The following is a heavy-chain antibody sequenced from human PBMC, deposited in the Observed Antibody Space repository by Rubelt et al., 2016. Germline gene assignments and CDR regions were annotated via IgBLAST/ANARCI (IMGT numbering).Heavy chain of an antibody. V-gene: IGHV4-34*02. D-gene: IGHD1-7*01. CDR2: IHQSGST. CDR1: GGSFNDYY. J-gene: IGHJ4*02. CDR3: ASELQRYDY. Sequence: QVQLKQWGAGLLKPSETLSLTRAVYGGSFNDYYWSWISQPPGKGLEWIGEIHQSGSTNYNPSLKSRVTISVDTSKNKFSLKLSSVTAADTAVYYCASELQRYDYWGQGTLVTVSS.